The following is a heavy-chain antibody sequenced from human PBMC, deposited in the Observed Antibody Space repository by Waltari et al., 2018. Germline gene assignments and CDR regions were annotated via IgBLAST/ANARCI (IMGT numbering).Heavy chain of an antibody. Sequence: QVHLQQWGAGLSKPSDTLSLTCAVYGGSFSCYYWSWFRQPPGEVVERIGEINHSGYTNYSPSLKGRFTLSLYTSMIQFSLKLNSVTAADTAIYYCARSFLAASGTGYFYMDVWGKGTTGTVSS. CDR1: GGSFSCYY. V-gene: IGHV4-34*01. D-gene: IGHD6-13*01. CDR3: ARSFLAASGTGYFYMDV. J-gene: IGHJ6*03. CDR2: INHSGYT.